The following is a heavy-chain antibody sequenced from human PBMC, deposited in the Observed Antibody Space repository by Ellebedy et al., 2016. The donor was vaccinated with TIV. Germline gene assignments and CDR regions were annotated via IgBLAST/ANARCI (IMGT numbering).Heavy chain of an antibody. J-gene: IGHJ4*02. CDR3: ATSSVVVAATLDY. V-gene: IGHV1-24*01. D-gene: IGHD2-15*01. Sequence: ASVKVSXXVSGYTLTDLSMHWVRQAPGKGLEWMGGFDPEDGETIYAQKFQGRVTMTEDTSTDTAYMELSSLRSEDTAVYYCATSSVVVAATLDYWGQGTLVTVSS. CDR2: FDPEDGET. CDR1: GYTLTDLS.